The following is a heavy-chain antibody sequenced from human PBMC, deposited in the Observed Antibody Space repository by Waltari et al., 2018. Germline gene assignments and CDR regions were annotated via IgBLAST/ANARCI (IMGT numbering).Heavy chain of an antibody. CDR2: ITTNTGNP. CDR3: AREVVPPAKIVVNWFDP. J-gene: IGHJ5*02. Sequence: QVQLVQSGSELKKPGASVKVSCKASGYTFTNYAINWVRQAPGQGLELMGWITTNTGNPTSTQGFAGRFVVSLYTSVSTAYLQINDLKAEDTAIYYCAREVVPPAKIVVNWFDPWGQGSQVTVSS. D-gene: IGHD2-2*01. V-gene: IGHV7-4-1*02. CDR1: GYTFTNYA.